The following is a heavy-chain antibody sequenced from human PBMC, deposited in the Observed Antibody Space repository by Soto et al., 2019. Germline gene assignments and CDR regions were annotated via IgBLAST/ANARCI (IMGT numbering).Heavy chain of an antibody. V-gene: IGHV6-1*01. J-gene: IGHJ4*01. CDR2: TYYRSKWYY. Sequence: SQTLSLTCAITGDSVSSNSAGWSWVRQSPSRGLEWLGRTYYRSKWYYEYSVSVRGRITINPDTSKNQYSLQLNSVTPEDTAVYFCARGEQYSGRIFDYWGQGTLVTVSS. D-gene: IGHD1-26*01. CDR1: GDSVSSNSAG. CDR3: ARGEQYSGRIFDY.